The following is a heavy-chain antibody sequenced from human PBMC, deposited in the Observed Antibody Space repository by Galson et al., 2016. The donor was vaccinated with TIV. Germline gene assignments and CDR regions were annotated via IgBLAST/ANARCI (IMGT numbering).Heavy chain of an antibody. Sequence: SVKVSCKAFGYTVTTYYIHWVRQGPGQGLEWMGIINPSGGGTTYAQNFRGRITMTRDTSTGTVYMALSSLRSEDTAVYYCAMSQSCGGDCYYFDYWGRGTLVTVSS. V-gene: IGHV1-46*01. CDR1: GYTVTTYY. J-gene: IGHJ4*02. CDR3: AMSQSCGGDCYYFDY. D-gene: IGHD2-21*02. CDR2: INPSGGGT.